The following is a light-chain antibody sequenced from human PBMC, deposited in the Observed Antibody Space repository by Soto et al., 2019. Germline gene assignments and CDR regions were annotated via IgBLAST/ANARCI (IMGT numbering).Light chain of an antibody. CDR3: QQFNSYPIT. Sequence: AIQLTQSPSSLSASVGDRVTITCRASQDIRGALAWYHQKPGKAPKILIYDVSTLESGVPSRFSGSSSGTDFTLTISSLQPVDFATYYCQQFNSYPITFGQGTRLEIK. CDR1: QDIRGA. CDR2: DVS. V-gene: IGKV1-13*02. J-gene: IGKJ5*01.